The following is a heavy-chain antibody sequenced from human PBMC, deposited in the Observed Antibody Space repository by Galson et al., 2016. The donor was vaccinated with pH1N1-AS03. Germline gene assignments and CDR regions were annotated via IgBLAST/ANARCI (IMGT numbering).Heavy chain of an antibody. CDR2: IYPGDSDT. D-gene: IGHD6-13*01. Sequence: QSGAEVKKPGESLKISCKGSGYSFARYWIGWVRQMPGKGLEWMGVIYPGDSDTRYSPSFQGLVIISVDKTFNTAYLQWGSLEASDTAMYYCARDAGTDYFDHWGQGTLVTVPS. CDR1: GYSFARYW. CDR3: ARDAGTDYFDH. J-gene: IGHJ4*02. V-gene: IGHV5-51*01.